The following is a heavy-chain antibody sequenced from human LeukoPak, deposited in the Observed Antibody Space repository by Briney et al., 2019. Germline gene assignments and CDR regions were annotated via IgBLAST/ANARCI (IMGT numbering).Heavy chain of an antibody. D-gene: IGHD3-9*01. Sequence: SETLSLTCAVDGASFSGYYWSWIRQPPGKGLEWIGEINHSGSTNYNPSLKSRVTISVDTSKNQFSLKLSSVTAADTAVYYCARALRYFDWSLDYWGQGTLVTVSS. CDR2: INHSGST. V-gene: IGHV4-34*01. CDR3: ARALRYFDWSLDY. CDR1: GASFSGYY. J-gene: IGHJ4*02.